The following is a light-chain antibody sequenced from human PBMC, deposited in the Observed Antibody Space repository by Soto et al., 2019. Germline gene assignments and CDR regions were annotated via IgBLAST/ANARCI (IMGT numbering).Light chain of an antibody. CDR1: AVTWVVIT. CDR2: EVS. Sequence: QSVLTQPASVSGSPGQSITCPALEPAVTWVVITMSPGTNSAQAKPPKLIIYEVSYRPSGISNRFSGSKSGNTASLTISGLQAEDEADYHCCAYTYSSFYVFGTGTKLTVL. CDR3: CAYTYSSFYV. V-gene: IGLV2-14*01. J-gene: IGLJ1*01.